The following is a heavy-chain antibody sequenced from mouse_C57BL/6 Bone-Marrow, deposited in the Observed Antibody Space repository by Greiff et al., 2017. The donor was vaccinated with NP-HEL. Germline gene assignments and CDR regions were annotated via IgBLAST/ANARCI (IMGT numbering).Heavy chain of an antibody. V-gene: IGHV5-4*03. J-gene: IGHJ4*01. CDR1: GFTFSSYA. Sequence: EVKLVESGGGLVKPGGSLKLSCAASGFTFSSYAMSWVRQTPEKRLEWVATISDGGSYTYYPDNVKGRFTISRDNAKNNLYLQMSHLKSEDTAMYYCARALYYYGRDAMDYWGQGTSVTVSS. CDR2: ISDGGSYT. CDR3: ARALYYYGRDAMDY. D-gene: IGHD1-1*01.